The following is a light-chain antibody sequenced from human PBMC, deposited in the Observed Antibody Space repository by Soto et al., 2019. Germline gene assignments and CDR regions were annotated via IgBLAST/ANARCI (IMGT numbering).Light chain of an antibody. V-gene: IGLV1-40*01. Sequence: QSVLTQPPSVSGAPGQRVTISCTGSSSNIGAGYDVHWYQQLPGTAPKLLIYGNSNRPSGVPDRFSGSNSGTSASLAITGLQAEDEADYYCQSYDSSLSGYVLFGGGTKVTVL. CDR3: QSYDSSLSGYVL. CDR2: GNS. CDR1: SSNIGAGYD. J-gene: IGLJ2*01.